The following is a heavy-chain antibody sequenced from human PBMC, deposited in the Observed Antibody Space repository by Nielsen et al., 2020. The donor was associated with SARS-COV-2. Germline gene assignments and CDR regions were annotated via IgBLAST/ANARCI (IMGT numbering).Heavy chain of an antibody. J-gene: IGHJ6*02. CDR2: IKSKTDGGTT. V-gene: IGHV3-15*01. Sequence: VRQAPGKGLEWVGRIKSKTDGGTTDYVAPVKGRFTISRDDSKNTLYLQMNSLKTEDTAVYYCTTDRVSSSWNYYYYGMDVWGQGTTVTVSS. D-gene: IGHD6-13*01. CDR3: TTDRVSSSWNYYYYGMDV.